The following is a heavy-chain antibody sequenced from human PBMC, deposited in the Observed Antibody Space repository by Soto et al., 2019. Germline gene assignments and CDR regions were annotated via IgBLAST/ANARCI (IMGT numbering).Heavy chain of an antibody. V-gene: IGHV3-23*01. CDR3: AKDPNGDYIGAFDS. CDR2: ISVGSTTI. CDR1: AFTFGTYA. D-gene: IGHD4-17*01. Sequence: EGQLSESGGGLVRPGGSLRLSCEGSAFTFGTYAMTWVRQAPGKGLEWLSAISVGSTTIKYADSVKGRFTISRDNSKNMLSLEMNSMRAEDTAIYYCAKDPNGDYIGAFDSWGQGSLVTVSS. J-gene: IGHJ4*02.